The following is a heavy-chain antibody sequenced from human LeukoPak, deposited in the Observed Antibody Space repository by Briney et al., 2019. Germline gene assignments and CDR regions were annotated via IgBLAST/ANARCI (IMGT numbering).Heavy chain of an antibody. Sequence: PGGSLRLSCAASGFTFSSYDMNWVCQAPGKGLEWVSYISSSGNTINYADSVKGRFTISRDNAKNSLYLQMNSLRAEDTAVYYCAGGPHFYYYMDVWGKGTTVTVSS. CDR2: ISSSGNTI. J-gene: IGHJ6*03. CDR3: AGGPHFYYYMDV. CDR1: GFTFSSYD. V-gene: IGHV3-48*03.